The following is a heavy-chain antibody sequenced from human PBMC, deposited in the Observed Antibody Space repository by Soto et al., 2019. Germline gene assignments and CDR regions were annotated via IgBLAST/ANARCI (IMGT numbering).Heavy chain of an antibody. J-gene: IGHJ4*02. CDR2: ISAYNGNT. Sequence: GASVEVCCKASGYSFASCGISWVRQAPGQGLEWMGWISAYNGNTNYAQKLQGRVTMATDTSTSTAYMELRSLRSDDTAVYYCARYRGYSYGYFDYWGQGTLVTVSS. CDR3: ARYRGYSYGYFDY. D-gene: IGHD5-18*01. V-gene: IGHV1-18*04. CDR1: GYSFASCG.